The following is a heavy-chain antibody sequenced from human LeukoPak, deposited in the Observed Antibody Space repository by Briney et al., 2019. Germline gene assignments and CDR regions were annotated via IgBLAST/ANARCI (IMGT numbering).Heavy chain of an antibody. J-gene: IGHJ4*02. V-gene: IGHV1-46*01. CDR2: INPSGDPT. Sequence: ASVKVSCKASGYTFTSYAMNWVRQAPGQGLEWVGIINPSGDPTTYAQKFQGRVTMTSDMSTSTVYMELSSLRSEDTAVYYCARDLYHRYYDNSGYAFDYWGQGTLVTVSS. D-gene: IGHD3-22*01. CDR1: GYTFTSYA. CDR3: ARDLYHRYYDNSGYAFDY.